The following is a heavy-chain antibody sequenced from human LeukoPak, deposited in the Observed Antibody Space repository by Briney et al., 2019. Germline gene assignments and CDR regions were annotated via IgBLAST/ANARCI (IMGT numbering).Heavy chain of an antibody. V-gene: IGHV4-4*07. CDR2: IYTTGST. Sequence: SETLSLTCTVSGYYWSWIRQPAGKGLEWIGRIYTTGSTNYNPSLKSRLTISVDTSKNQFSLKLRSVTAADTAVYYCARIKCGGDCRGYYYYYHMDVWGKGTTVTISS. CDR1: GYY. J-gene: IGHJ6*03. CDR3: ARIKCGGDCRGYYYYYHMDV. D-gene: IGHD2-21*02.